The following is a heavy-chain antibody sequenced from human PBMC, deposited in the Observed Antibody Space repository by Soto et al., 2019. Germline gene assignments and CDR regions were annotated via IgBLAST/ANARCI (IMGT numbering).Heavy chain of an antibody. D-gene: IGHD2-2*01. Sequence: GESLKISCKGSGYSFTSYWIGWVRQMPGKGLEWMGIIYPGDSDTRYSPSFQGQVTISADKSISTAYLQWSSLKASDTAMYYCARPGYCSSTSCYPIKKYYYYYGMDFWGQGTTVTVSS. J-gene: IGHJ6*02. CDR3: ARPGYCSSTSCYPIKKYYYYYGMDF. CDR2: IYPGDSDT. V-gene: IGHV5-51*01. CDR1: GYSFTSYW.